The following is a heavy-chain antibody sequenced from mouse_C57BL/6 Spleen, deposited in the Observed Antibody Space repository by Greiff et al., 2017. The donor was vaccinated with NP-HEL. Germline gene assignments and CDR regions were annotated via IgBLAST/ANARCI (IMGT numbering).Heavy chain of an antibody. CDR2: FYPGSGSI. D-gene: IGHD2-2*01. J-gene: IGHJ1*03. CDR3: ARHEVPSTMVTEGWYFDV. Sequence: SGAELVKPGASVKLSCKASGYTFTEYTIHWVKQRSGQGLEWIGWFYPGSGSIKYNEKFKDKATLTADKSSSTVYMELSRLTSEDSAVYFCARHEVPSTMVTEGWYFDVWGTGTTVTVSS. CDR1: GYTFTEYT. V-gene: IGHV1-62-2*01.